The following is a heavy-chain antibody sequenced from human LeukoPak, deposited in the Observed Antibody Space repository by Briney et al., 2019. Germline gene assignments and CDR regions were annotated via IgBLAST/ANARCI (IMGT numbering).Heavy chain of an antibody. Sequence: PSETLSLTCTVSGGSISGYYWTWIRQPPGKELEWIGYIHYSGTTNYNPSLKSRVTMSVDTSKNQFSLKLSSVTAADTVLFYCARAFRGTNSYYYYYYLDVWGKGTTVTVSS. J-gene: IGHJ6*03. D-gene: IGHD3-10*01. CDR2: IHYSGTT. CDR1: GGSISGYY. V-gene: IGHV4-59*08. CDR3: ARAFRGTNSYYYYYYLDV.